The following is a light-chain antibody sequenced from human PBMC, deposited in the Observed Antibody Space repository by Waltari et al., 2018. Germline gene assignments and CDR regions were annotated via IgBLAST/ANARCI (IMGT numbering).Light chain of an antibody. V-gene: IGLV4-69*01. CDR3: QTWDTGVVV. CDR1: SGRSSYP. J-gene: IGLJ3*02. Sequence: QVVLTQSPSASASLGASVKLTCTLSSGRSSYPIAWHQQKPEKGPLYLMKVHSDGRHIKGDGIPDRFAGASSGAVRYLSISSLQSEDEAEYYCQTWDTGVVVFGGGTKLTVL. CDR2: VHSDGRH.